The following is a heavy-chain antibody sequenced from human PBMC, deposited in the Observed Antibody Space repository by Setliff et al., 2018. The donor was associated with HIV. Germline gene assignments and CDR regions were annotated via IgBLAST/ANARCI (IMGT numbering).Heavy chain of an antibody. CDR1: GFTFDSYV. Sequence: GESLKISCAATGFTFDSYVLHWVRQAPGKGLEWVAVMSIHGNVIIYADSVEGRFTISRDNSRNRLFLQMNSLRVEDTAVYYCARDPTVGSPDYFDFWGQGTLVTVSS. CDR3: ARDPTVGSPDYFDF. V-gene: IGHV3-30*03. CDR2: MSIHGNVI. D-gene: IGHD1-26*01. J-gene: IGHJ4*02.